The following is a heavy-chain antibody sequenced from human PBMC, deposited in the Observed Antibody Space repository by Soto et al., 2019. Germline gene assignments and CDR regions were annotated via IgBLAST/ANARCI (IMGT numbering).Heavy chain of an antibody. CDR3: AKDLSSRSMVGYYYGMDV. Sequence: QVQLVESGGGVVQPGRSLRLSCAASGFTFSSYGMHWVRQAPGKGLEWVAVISYDGSNKYYADSVKGRFTISRDNSKNTLYLQMNRRRAEDTAVYYCAKDLSSRSMVGYYYGMDVWGQGTTVTVSS. J-gene: IGHJ6*02. CDR2: ISYDGSNK. V-gene: IGHV3-30*18. D-gene: IGHD3-10*01. CDR1: GFTFSSYG.